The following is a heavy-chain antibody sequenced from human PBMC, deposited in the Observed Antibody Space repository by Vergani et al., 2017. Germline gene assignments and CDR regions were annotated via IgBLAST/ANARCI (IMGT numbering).Heavy chain of an antibody. J-gene: IGHJ6*02. CDR2: IYYSGST. V-gene: IGHV4-39*01. CDR1: GYSISSSSYY. Sequence: QVQLEESGPGLVKPSETLSLTCAVSGYSISSSSYYWGWIRQPPGKGLEWIGSIYYSGSTYYNPSLKSRVTISVDTSKNQFSLKLSSVTAADTAVYYCARHLAYCGGDCYPYYYGMDVWGQGP. CDR3: ARHLAYCGGDCYPYYYGMDV. D-gene: IGHD2-21*02.